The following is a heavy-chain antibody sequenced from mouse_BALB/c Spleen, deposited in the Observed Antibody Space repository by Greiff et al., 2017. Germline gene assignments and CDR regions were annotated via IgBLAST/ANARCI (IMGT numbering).Heavy chain of an antibody. J-gene: IGHJ3*01. Sequence: EVQLHQSGTVLARPGASVKMSCKASGYTFTSYWMHWVKQRPGQGLEWIGAIYPGNSDTSYNQKFKGKAKLTAVTSTSTAYMELSSLTNEDSAVYYCTLHYYGPFAYWGQGTLVTVSA. CDR1: GYTFTSYW. CDR2: IYPGNSDT. D-gene: IGHD1-2*01. CDR3: TLHYYGPFAY. V-gene: IGHV1-5*01.